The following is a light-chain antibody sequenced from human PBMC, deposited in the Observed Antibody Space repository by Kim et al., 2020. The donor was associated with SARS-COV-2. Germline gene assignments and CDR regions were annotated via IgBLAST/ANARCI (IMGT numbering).Light chain of an antibody. CDR2: SNN. J-gene: IGLJ2*01. CDR3: AAWDDSLNGVV. Sequence: QSVLTQPPSASGTPGQRVTISCSGSSSNIGINTVNWYQQLPGTAPKLLIYSNNQRPSGVPDRFSGSKSGTSASLAISGLQSEDEADYSCAAWDDSLNGVVFGGGTQLTVL. V-gene: IGLV1-44*01. CDR1: SSNIGINT.